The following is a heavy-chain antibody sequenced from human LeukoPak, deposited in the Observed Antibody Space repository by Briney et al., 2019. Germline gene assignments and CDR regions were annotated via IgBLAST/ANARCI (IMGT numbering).Heavy chain of an antibody. CDR2: ISGSGGST. Sequence: PGGSLRLSCAASGFTFSSYAMSWVRQAPGKGLEWVSAISGSGGSTYYADSVKGRFTISRDNSKNTLYLQMNSLRTEDTAVYYCAREQYGDYDPLDYWGQGTLVTVSS. CDR3: AREQYGDYDPLDY. CDR1: GFTFSSYA. V-gene: IGHV3-23*01. D-gene: IGHD4-17*01. J-gene: IGHJ4*02.